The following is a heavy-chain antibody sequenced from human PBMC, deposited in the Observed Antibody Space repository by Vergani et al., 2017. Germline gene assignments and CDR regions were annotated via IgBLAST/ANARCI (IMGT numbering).Heavy chain of an antibody. CDR2: ISSSGSTI. CDR1: GFTFSSYG. Sequence: EVQLLESGGGLVQPGGSLRLSCAASGFTFSSYGMHWVRQAPGKGLEWVSYISSSGSTIYYADSVKGRFTISRDNAKNSLYLQMNSLRAEDTAVYYCARVPYCSSTSCYTGFFDYWGQGTLVTVSS. D-gene: IGHD2-2*02. J-gene: IGHJ4*02. CDR3: ARVPYCSSTSCYTGFFDY. V-gene: IGHV3-48*04.